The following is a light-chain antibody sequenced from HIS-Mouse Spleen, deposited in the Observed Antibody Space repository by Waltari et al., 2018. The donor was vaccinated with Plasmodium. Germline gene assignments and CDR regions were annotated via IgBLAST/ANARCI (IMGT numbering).Light chain of an antibody. CDR3: SSYTSSSTWV. CDR2: DVS. J-gene: IGLJ3*02. Sequence: QSALTQPASVSGSPGQSTTISCTGTSSDVGGYNSVAWYQQPPCNAPKLMIYDVSNRPSGVSNRFSGSKSGNTASLTISGLQAEDEADYYCSSYTSSSTWVFGGGTKLTVL. V-gene: IGLV2-14*03. CDR1: SSDVGGYNS.